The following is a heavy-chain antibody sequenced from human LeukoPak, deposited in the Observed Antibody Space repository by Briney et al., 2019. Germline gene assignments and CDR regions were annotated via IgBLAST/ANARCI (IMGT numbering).Heavy chain of an antibody. D-gene: IGHD3-9*01. Sequence: GGSLRLSCAASGFTFSDYYMSWIRQAPGKGLGWVSYISSSGSTIYYADSVKGRFTISRDNAKNSLYLQMNSLRAEDTAVYYCARDSLVQDFDWLPRTLGNDAFDIWGQGTMVTVSS. CDR2: ISSSGSTI. V-gene: IGHV3-11*04. CDR1: GFTFSDYY. J-gene: IGHJ3*02. CDR3: ARDSLVQDFDWLPRTLGNDAFDI.